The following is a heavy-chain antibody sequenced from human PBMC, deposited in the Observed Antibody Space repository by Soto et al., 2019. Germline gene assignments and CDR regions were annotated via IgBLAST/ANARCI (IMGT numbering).Heavy chain of an antibody. Sequence: ASVKVSCKASGYTFTGYYMHWVRQAPGQGLEWMGWINPNSGGTNYAQKFQGRVTMTRDTSISTAYMELSRLRSDDTAVYYCAREDIVATISYYYGMDVWGPGTTVTVSS. CDR3: AREDIVATISYYYGMDV. CDR1: GYTFTGYY. D-gene: IGHD5-12*01. J-gene: IGHJ6*02. V-gene: IGHV1-2*02. CDR2: INPNSGGT.